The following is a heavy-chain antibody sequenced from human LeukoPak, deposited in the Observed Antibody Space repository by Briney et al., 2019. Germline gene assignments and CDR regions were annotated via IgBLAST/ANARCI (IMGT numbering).Heavy chain of an antibody. J-gene: IGHJ5*02. D-gene: IGHD2-8*01. CDR1: GFGLTSYA. V-gene: IGHV3-23*01. CDR2: ISVSGVCT. CDR3: ARCMVLRQGWCNWFDP. Sequence: GGSLRLSCAASGFGLTSYAMILVRLAPGQGLEWVSSISVSGVCTYYGDSVKGRFTISRDNSENTLHLQMNSLRVKDTAIYFCARCMVLRQGWCNWFDPWGQGTLVTVSS.